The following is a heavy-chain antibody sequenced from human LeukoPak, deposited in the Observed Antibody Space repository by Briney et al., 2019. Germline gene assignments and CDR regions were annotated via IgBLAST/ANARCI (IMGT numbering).Heavy chain of an antibody. J-gene: IGHJ6*02. CDR2: IYPGDSDT. Sequence: GESLKISGQASGYNFTSYWIGWAGQMPGKGLDWMGIIYPGDSDTRYSPSFQGQVTISADKSISTAYLQWSSLKTSDTAMYYCARHEYVAYYGMDVWGRGTTVTVSS. CDR1: GYNFTSYW. CDR3: ARHEYVAYYGMDV. D-gene: IGHD2-15*01. V-gene: IGHV5-51*01.